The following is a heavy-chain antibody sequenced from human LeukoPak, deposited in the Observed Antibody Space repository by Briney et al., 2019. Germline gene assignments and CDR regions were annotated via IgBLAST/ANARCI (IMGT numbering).Heavy chain of an antibody. CDR3: AKDMGEDGSYYLDY. CDR1: GFTFSSYP. Sequence: GGSLTLSCAASGFTFSSYPWRGFGRAPGKGGEGFPGIGGSGGSTYYADSVKGRFNISRDNSKNTLYLQMHRLRAEDTAVYYCAKDMGEDGSYYLDYWGQGTLVTVSS. V-gene: IGHV3-23*01. J-gene: IGHJ4*02. D-gene: IGHD1-26*01. CDR2: IGGSGGST.